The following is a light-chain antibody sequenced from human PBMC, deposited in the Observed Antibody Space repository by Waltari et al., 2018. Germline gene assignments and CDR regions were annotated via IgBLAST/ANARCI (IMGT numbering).Light chain of an antibody. V-gene: IGLV3-25*03. Sequence: SYDLTQPPSVSVSPGQTARIPCPGDALAHQFVHWYHQKAGQAPVVMIYKDTQRPSGIPERCSGSSSGTTVTLTIRGVQAEDEADYYCQSVDSSASYVIFGGGTKLTVL. CDR3: QSVDSSASYVI. J-gene: IGLJ2*01. CDR2: KDT. CDR1: ALAHQF.